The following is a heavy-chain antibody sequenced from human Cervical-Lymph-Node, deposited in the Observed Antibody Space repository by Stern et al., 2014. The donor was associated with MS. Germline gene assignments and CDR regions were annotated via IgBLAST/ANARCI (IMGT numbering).Heavy chain of an antibody. CDR1: GYTFTGYY. D-gene: IGHD1-26*01. CDR3: ARERALIVGATTGFDY. V-gene: IGHV1-2*06. J-gene: IGHJ4*02. CDR2: INPNSGGT. Sequence: VKLVESGAEVKKPGASVKVSCKASGYTFTGYYMHWVRQAPGQGLEWMGRINPNSGGTNYAQKFQGRVTMTRDTSISTAHMETSRLRADDTAVYYCARERALIVGATTGFDYWGQGTLVTVSS.